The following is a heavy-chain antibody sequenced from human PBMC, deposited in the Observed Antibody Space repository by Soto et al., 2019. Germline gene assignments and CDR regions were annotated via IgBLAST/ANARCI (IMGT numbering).Heavy chain of an antibody. V-gene: IGHV4-4*02. CDR3: ARKYCSSASCYGGNDY. CDR1: GGSIRSSHW. J-gene: IGHJ4*02. D-gene: IGHD2-2*01. Sequence: SETLSLTCGVSGGSIRSSHWWSWVRQPPGKGLEWIGEIYHSGSTNYNPSLKSRVTISVDNSKNQFSLKLSSVTAADTAVYYGARKYCSSASCYGGNDYWGQGTLVT. CDR2: IYHSGST.